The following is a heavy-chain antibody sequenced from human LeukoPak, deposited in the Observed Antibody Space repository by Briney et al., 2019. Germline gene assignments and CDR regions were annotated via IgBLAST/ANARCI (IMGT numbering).Heavy chain of an antibody. Sequence: PSETLSLTCTVSGYFISSGYYWGWIRQPPGKGLQWIGSIHHSGSTYYNPSLKSRVTMSVDTSKNQFSLKLSSVTAADTAVYYCARGSYDSSGYYYPPSYFDYWGQGTLVTVSS. D-gene: IGHD3-22*01. CDR3: ARGSYDSSGYYYPPSYFDY. V-gene: IGHV4-38-2*02. CDR1: GYFISSGYY. CDR2: IHHSGST. J-gene: IGHJ4*02.